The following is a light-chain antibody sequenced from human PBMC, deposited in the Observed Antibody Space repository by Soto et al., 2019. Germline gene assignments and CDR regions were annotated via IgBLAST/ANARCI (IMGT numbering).Light chain of an antibody. CDR3: CSYVGGGTYV. Sequence: QSALTQPASVSGSPGQSITISCTGTSSDVGNYDLVSWYQNHPGKAPKLLIYEVSKRPSGVSNRFSGSKSGNTASLTICGLQAEDEADYCCCSYVGGGTYVFGTETKLTVL. J-gene: IGLJ1*01. CDR1: SSDVGNYDL. V-gene: IGLV2-23*02. CDR2: EVS.